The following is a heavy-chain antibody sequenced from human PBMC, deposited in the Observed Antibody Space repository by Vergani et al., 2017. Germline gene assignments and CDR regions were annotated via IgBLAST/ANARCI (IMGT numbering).Heavy chain of an antibody. CDR3: ARVNSGSYQFDY. J-gene: IGHJ4*02. V-gene: IGHV3-33*08. Sequence: VQLLESGGGLVQPGGSLRLSCAASGFTFSSYGMHWVRQAPGKGLEWVAVIWYDGSNKYYADSVKGRFTISRDNSKNTLYLQMNSLRAEDTAVYYCARVNSGSYQFDYWGQGTLVTVSS. CDR2: IWYDGSNK. CDR1: GFTFSSYG. D-gene: IGHD1-26*01.